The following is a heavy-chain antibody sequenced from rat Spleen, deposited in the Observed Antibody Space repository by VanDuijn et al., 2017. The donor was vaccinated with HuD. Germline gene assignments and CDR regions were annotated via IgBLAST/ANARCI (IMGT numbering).Heavy chain of an antibody. D-gene: IGHD1-2*01. CDR2: ISYDGTAT. J-gene: IGHJ3*01. V-gene: IGHV5-7*01. CDR1: GFTFSDYY. Sequence: EVQLVESGGGLVQPGRSLKLSCAASGFTFSDYYMAWVRQAPKKGLEWVASISYDGTATYYRDSVKGRFTLSRDNAKSTLYLQMGSLRSEDTATYYCVRHRDYYNSYVYAFDYWGQGTLVTVSS. CDR3: VRHRDYYNSYVYAFDY.